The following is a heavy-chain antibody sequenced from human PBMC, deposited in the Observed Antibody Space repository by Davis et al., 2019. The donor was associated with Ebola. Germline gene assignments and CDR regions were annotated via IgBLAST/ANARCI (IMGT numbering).Heavy chain of an antibody. CDR1: GFTFSSYT. D-gene: IGHD6-6*01. Sequence: GESLKISCAASGFTFSSYTLNWVRQAPGKGLEWVSTIDDGSRETHYADSVKGRFTISRDDSRSTVFLQMKALRAEATALYYCAELHSSSSHIWGQGTLVTVSS. CDR3: AELHSSSSHI. CDR2: IDDGSRET. V-gene: IGHV3-23*01. J-gene: IGHJ4*02.